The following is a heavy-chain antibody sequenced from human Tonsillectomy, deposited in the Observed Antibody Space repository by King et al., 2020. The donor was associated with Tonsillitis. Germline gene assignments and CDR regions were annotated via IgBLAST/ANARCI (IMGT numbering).Heavy chain of an antibody. D-gene: IGHD2-21*02. J-gene: IGHJ4*02. Sequence: LVESGGGLVQSGGSLRLSCAASGFPFSTYAMSWVRQAPGKGLEWVSVICGSGGGTYYADSVKGRFTISRDNSKNTLYLQMTSLRAEDTAVYYCARRVTALDYWGQGTLVTVSS. V-gene: IGHV3-23*04. CDR3: ARRVTALDY. CDR2: ICGSGGGT. CDR1: GFPFSTYA.